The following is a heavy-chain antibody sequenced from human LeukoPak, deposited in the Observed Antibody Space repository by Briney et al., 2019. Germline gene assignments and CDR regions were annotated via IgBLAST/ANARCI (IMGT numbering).Heavy chain of an antibody. CDR2: IYPGDSDT. CDR3: ARQPNYFDTRGYLSHAFDI. CDR1: GYRFSNYW. Sequence: GESLKISCKGSGYRFSNYWIAWVRQMPGKGLEWMGLIYPGDSDTKYSPSFQGQVTISADKSIGTAYLQWSSLRASDTAMYYCARQPNYFDTRGYLSHAFDIWGQGTMVTVS. V-gene: IGHV5-51*01. D-gene: IGHD3-22*01. J-gene: IGHJ3*02.